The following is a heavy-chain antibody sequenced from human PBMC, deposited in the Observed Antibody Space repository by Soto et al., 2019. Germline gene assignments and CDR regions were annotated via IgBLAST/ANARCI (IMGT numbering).Heavy chain of an antibody. J-gene: IGHJ4*02. CDR2: IYYSGST. V-gene: IGHV4-39*01. Sequence: PSATPALTCTASGGTISSTGYDWSCIRQPPGKGLEWIGSIYYSGSTYYNPALKSRVTISVDTSKNQSSLKLSSVTGADTAVYYCARHLREWVLPVPQVFDFWGQGTLVTVSS. CDR1: GGTISSTGYD. D-gene: IGHD1-26*01. CDR3: ARHLREWVLPVPQVFDF.